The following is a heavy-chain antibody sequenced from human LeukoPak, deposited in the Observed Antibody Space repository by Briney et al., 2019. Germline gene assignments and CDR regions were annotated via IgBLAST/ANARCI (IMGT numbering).Heavy chain of an antibody. V-gene: IGHV3-30*03. CDR1: GFTFSSCG. J-gene: IGHJ4*02. Sequence: GGSLRLSCAASGFTFSSCGMHWVRQAPGKGLEWVAVISYDGSNKYYADSVKGRFTISRDNAKNSLYLQMNSLRAEDTAVYYCAREPQIFGVVINWGQGTLVTVSS. CDR3: AREPQIFGVVIN. D-gene: IGHD3-3*01. CDR2: ISYDGSNK.